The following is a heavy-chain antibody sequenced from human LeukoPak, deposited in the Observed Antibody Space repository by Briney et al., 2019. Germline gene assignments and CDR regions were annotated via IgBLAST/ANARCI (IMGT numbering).Heavy chain of an antibody. D-gene: IGHD1-1*01. Sequence: GGSLRLSCADSGFTVSSNYMSWVRQAPGKGLEWVSVIYSGGSTYYADSVKGRFTISRDSSKNTLYLQMNTLRAEDTAAYYCARDGRPKGFPGLDYWGQGTLVTVSS. CDR2: IYSGGST. CDR3: ARDGRPKGFPGLDY. V-gene: IGHV3-53*01. CDR1: GFTVSSNY. J-gene: IGHJ4*02.